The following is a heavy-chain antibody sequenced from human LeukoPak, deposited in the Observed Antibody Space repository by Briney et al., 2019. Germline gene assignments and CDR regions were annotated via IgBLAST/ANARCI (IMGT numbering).Heavy chain of an antibody. Sequence: GRSPRLSCAASGFTFSGYYMSWIRQAPGKGLEWVSYISSSGSTIYYADSVKGRFTISRDNAKNSLYLQMNSLRVEDTAVYYCARCTTGRTFGSLREIKRSREIDYWGQGTLVTVSS. V-gene: IGHV3-11*04. CDR1: GFTFSGYY. D-gene: IGHD1-1*01. CDR2: ISSSGSTI. CDR3: ARCTTGRTFGSLREIKRSREIDY. J-gene: IGHJ4*02.